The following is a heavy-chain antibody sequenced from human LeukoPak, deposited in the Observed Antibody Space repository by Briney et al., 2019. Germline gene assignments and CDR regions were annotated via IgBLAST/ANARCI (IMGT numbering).Heavy chain of an antibody. CDR2: INHSGST. V-gene: IGHV4-34*01. J-gene: IGHJ6*02. D-gene: IGHD2-15*01. CDR3: ARSPRRLGYCSGGSCYYYYGMDV. Sequence: PSETLSLTCAVYGGSFSGYYWSWIRQPPGKGLEWIGEINHSGSTNYNPSLKSRVTISVDTSKNQFSLKLSSVTAADTAVCYCARSPRRLGYCSGGSCYYYYGMDVWGQGTTVTVSS. CDR1: GGSFSGYY.